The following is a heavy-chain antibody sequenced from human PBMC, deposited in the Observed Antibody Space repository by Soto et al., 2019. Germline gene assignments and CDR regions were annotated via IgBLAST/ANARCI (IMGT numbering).Heavy chain of an antibody. CDR1: GYTFTSFG. V-gene: IGHV1-69*13. CDR3: AREGSGYNF. J-gene: IGHJ4*02. D-gene: IGHD5-12*01. CDR2: IVPVFGRP. Sequence: GASVKVSCKASGYTFTSFGISWVRQAPGQGLEWMGGIVPVFGRPNYAQRFRGRLTITADESTSTSYMELISLRSDDTAVYYCAREGSGYNFWGQGTQVTVSS.